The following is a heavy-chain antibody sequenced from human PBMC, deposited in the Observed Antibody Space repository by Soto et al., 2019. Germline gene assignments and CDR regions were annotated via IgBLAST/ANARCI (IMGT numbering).Heavy chain of an antibody. CDR1: GYTFTSYG. CDR3: ARVKGSRYHNWFDP. J-gene: IGHJ5*02. V-gene: IGHV1-18*01. D-gene: IGHD3-22*01. Sequence: GASVKVSCKASGYTFTSYGISWVRQAPGQGLERMGWISAYNGNTNYAQKLQGRVTMTTDTSTSTAYMELRSLRSDDTAVYYCARVKGSRYHNWFDPWGQGTVVTVS. CDR2: ISAYNGNT.